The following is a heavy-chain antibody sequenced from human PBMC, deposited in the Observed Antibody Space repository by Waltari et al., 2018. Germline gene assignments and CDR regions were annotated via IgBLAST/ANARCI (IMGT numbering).Heavy chain of an antibody. D-gene: IGHD1-26*01. J-gene: IGHJ3*02. CDR3: ARSGSYIRSDDAFDI. V-gene: IGHV3-74*01. Sequence: EVQLVESGGGLVQPGGSLRLSCAASGFTFSSYWMHWVPQAPGKGLVWVSRINSDGSSTSYADSVKGRFTISRDNAKNTLYLQMNSLRAEDTAVYYCARSGSYIRSDDAFDIWGQGTMVTVSS. CDR2: INSDGSST. CDR1: GFTFSSYW.